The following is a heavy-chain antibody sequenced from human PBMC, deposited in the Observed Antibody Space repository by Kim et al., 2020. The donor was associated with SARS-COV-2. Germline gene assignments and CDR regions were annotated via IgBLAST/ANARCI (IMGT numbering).Heavy chain of an antibody. D-gene: IGHD3-16*01. V-gene: IGHV3-48*02. Sequence: GGSLRLSCAASGFTFSRYSMNWVRQAPGKGLEWVSYISSSSSTLYYADSVKGRVTISRDNAKNSLYLQMNSLRDEDTAVYYCARDWTTQDYEDYWGQGNLVTVSS. CDR2: ISSSSSTL. J-gene: IGHJ4*02. CDR3: ARDWTTQDYEDY. CDR1: GFTFSRYS.